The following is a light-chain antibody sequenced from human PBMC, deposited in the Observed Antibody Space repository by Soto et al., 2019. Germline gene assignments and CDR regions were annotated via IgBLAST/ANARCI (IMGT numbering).Light chain of an antibody. V-gene: IGKV3-11*01. CDR2: DTS. J-gene: IGKJ3*01. Sequence: EIVLTQSPGTLSLSPGDAAALSCRASHSVSGNFAWYQQKPGQAPRLLIYDTSNRAPGIPATFSGSGSGTDFTLTISSLAAEDFAIYYCQLRYNWLSIFGPGTRVDIK. CDR1: HSVSGN. CDR3: QLRYNWLSI.